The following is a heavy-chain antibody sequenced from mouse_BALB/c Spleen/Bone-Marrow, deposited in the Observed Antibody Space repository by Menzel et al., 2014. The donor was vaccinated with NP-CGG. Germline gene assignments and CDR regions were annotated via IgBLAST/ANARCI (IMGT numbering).Heavy chain of an antibody. CDR3: ARGGHDFSLDY. D-gene: IGHD2-4*01. J-gene: IGHJ4*01. CDR1: GYTFTDNW. Sequence: VQLQESGAELGMPGASVKMSCKASGYTFTDNWMYWVKQRPGQGLEWIGAIDTSDSYTNFNQKFMGKASLTVDASSSTAYMQVSSLTSDDSAVYYCARGGHDFSLDYWGQGTPVTVSS. V-gene: IGHV1-69*01. CDR2: IDTSDSYT.